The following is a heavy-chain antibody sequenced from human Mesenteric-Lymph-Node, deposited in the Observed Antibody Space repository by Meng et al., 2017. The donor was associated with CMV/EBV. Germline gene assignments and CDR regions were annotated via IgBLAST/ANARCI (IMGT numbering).Heavy chain of an antibody. D-gene: IGHD2-2*02. CDR3: ARVRYQLLYKRYYGMDV. Sequence: GGSLRLSCVASGFSVGDTYMNWVRQAPGKGLEWVSLIFSDDNTYYGDSVKGRFIISRDNARNSLHLQLNSLRAEDTAVYYCARVRYQLLYKRYYGMDVWGQGTTVTVSS. CDR2: IFSDDNT. J-gene: IGHJ6*02. V-gene: IGHV3-53*01. CDR1: GFSVGDTY.